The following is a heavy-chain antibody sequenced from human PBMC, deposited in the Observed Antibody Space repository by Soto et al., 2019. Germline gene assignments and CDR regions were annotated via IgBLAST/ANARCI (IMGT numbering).Heavy chain of an antibody. D-gene: IGHD2-21*01. J-gene: IGHJ4*02. CDR3: ARDPSAGDSAGY. V-gene: IGHV1-69*08. Sequence: QVQLVQSGAEVKKPGSSVKVSCKASGGTFSIYTISWVRQAPGEGLEWMGRIIPILGIANYAQKFQGRVTITADKSTSTAYMELSSLRSEDTAVYYCARDPSAGDSAGYWGQGTLVTVSS. CDR2: IIPILGIA. CDR1: GGTFSIYT.